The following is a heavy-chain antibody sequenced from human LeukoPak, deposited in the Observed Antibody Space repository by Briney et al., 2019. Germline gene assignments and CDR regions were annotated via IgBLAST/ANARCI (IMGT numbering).Heavy chain of an antibody. V-gene: IGHV1-8*03. D-gene: IGHD6-13*01. CDR3: ARDYSSIWGYWFDP. Sequence: ASVKVSCKASGYTFTSYDINWVRRATGQGLEWMGWMNPNSGNTGYAQKFQGRVTITRNTSISTAYMELSSLRSEDTAVYYCARDYSSIWGYWFDPWGQGTLVTVSS. J-gene: IGHJ5*02. CDR1: GYTFTSYD. CDR2: MNPNSGNT.